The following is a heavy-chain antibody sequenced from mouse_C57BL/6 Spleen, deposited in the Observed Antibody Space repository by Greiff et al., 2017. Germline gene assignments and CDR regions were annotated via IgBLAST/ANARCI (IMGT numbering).Heavy chain of an antibody. J-gene: IGHJ1*03. Sequence: EVMLVESGGGLVKPGGSLKLSCAASGFTFSSYTMSWVRQTPEKRLEWVATISGGGGNTYYPDSVKGRFTIARDNAKNTRYLQMSSLRSADTALYYCASQGGWLPCWYFDVWGTGTTVTVSS. D-gene: IGHD2-3*01. V-gene: IGHV5-9*01. CDR3: ASQGGWLPCWYFDV. CDR1: GFTFSSYT. CDR2: ISGGGGNT.